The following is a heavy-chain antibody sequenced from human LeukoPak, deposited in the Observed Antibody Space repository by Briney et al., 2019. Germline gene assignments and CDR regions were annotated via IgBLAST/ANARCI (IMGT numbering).Heavy chain of an antibody. V-gene: IGHV3-9*01. J-gene: IGHJ3*01. D-gene: IGHD2-2*01. CDR1: GFTFDDYD. Sequence: GGSLRLSCAASGFTFDDYDMHWVRQAPGMGLEWVSGISWNSVNIAYAESVRGRFTISRDNDENFLYLQMNSLRGADTALYYCVKLHCSSSNCFAGSFDVWGQGTMVTVSS. CDR3: VKLHCSSSNCFAGSFDV. CDR2: ISWNSVNI.